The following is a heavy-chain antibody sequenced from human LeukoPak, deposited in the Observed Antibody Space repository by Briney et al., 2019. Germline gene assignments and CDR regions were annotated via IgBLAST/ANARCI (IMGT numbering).Heavy chain of an antibody. CDR2: INPNSGGT. J-gene: IGHJ4*02. Sequence: GASVKVSCKASGYTFTGYYMHWVRQAPGQGLEWMGWINPNSGGTNYAQKFQGRVTMTRDTSISTAYMELSRLRSDDTAVYYCARGYVMIAMGPVDYWGQGTLVTVSS. CDR3: ARGYVMIAMGPVDY. CDR1: GYTFTGYY. V-gene: IGHV1-2*02. D-gene: IGHD2-21*01.